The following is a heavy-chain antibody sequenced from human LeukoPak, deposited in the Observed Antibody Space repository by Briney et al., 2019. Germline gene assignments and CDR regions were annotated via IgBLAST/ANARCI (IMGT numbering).Heavy chain of an antibody. D-gene: IGHD2-15*01. CDR3: ARSGYCSGGSCYGDWFDP. V-gene: IGHV5-51*01. CDR2: IYPGDSDT. Sequence: GESLKIPCKGSGYSFTSYWIGWVRQMPGKGLEWMGIIYPGDSDTRYSPSFQGQVTISADKSISTAYLQWSSLKASDTAMYYCARSGYCSGGSCYGDWFDPWGQGTLVTVSS. J-gene: IGHJ5*02. CDR1: GYSFTSYW.